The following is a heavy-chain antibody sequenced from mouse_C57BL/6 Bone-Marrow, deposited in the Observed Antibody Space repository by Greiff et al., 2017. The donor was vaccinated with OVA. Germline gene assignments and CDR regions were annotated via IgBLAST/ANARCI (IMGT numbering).Heavy chain of an antibody. V-gene: IGHV1-7*01. D-gene: IGHD1-1*01. CDR2: INPSSGYT. Sequence: VKLMESGAEVAKPGASVKLSCKASGYTFTSYWMHWVKQRPGQGLEWIGYINPSSGYTKYNQKFKDKATLTADKSSSTAYMQLSSLTYEDSAVYYCNYYGSSYGDLYWYFDVWGTGTTVTVSS. CDR3: NYYGSSYGDLYWYFDV. CDR1: GYTFTSYW. J-gene: IGHJ1*03.